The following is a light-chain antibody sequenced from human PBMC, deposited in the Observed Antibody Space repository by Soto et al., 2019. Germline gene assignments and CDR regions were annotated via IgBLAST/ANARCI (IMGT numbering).Light chain of an antibody. CDR3: QQYYTTPFT. V-gene: IGKV4-1*01. CDR1: QSLVYSSNNNNC. Sequence: DIVMTQSPDSLGLSLGERVTITCKSSQSLVYSSNNNNCLAWYQQKPGQPPRLLVHWASTRQSGVPDRFSGSGSGTDFTLTISSLQAEDVALYYCQQYYTTPFTFGPGTKVDIK. J-gene: IGKJ3*01. CDR2: WAS.